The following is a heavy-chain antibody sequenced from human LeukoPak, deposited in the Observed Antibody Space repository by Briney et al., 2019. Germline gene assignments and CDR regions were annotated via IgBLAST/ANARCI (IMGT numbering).Heavy chain of an antibody. J-gene: IGHJ3*02. CDR2: ISSSSSYI. D-gene: IGHD3-3*01. CDR3: ARDEVTIFGVVTAEAFDI. Sequence: GGSLRLSCAASGSTFSSYSMNWVRQAPGKGLEWVSSISSSSSYIYYADSVKGRFTISRDNAKNSLYLQMNSLRAEDTAVYYCARDEVTIFGVVTAEAFDIWGQGTMVTVSS. CDR1: GSTFSSYS. V-gene: IGHV3-21*01.